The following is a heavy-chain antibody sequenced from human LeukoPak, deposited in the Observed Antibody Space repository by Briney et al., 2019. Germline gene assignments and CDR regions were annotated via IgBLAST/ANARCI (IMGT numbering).Heavy chain of an antibody. CDR3: ARVRVGAYDFEY. D-gene: IGHD3-10*01. CDR2: INPDGSTT. CDR1: GFTFSSYW. J-gene: IGHJ4*02. V-gene: IGHV3-74*01. Sequence: PGRSLRLSCAASGFTFSSYWMHWVRQVPGKGLVWVSRINPDGSTTTYADSVKGRFTISRDNAKNTLYLQMNSLRAEDTAVYYCARVRVGAYDFEYWGQGTLVTVSS.